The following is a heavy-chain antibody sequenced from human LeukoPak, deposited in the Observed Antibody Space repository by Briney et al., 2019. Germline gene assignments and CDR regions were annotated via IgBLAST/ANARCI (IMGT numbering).Heavy chain of an antibody. CDR3: ARMGRIAVAGLDY. CDR1: VGSISINSYY. Sequence: SETLSLTCTVSVGSISINSYYWGWIRQPPGKGLEWIGHIYYSGTTYYSPSLKSRVTISVDTSKNQFSLKLNSVTAADTAVYYCARMGRIAVAGLDYWGQGTLVTVSS. J-gene: IGHJ4*02. D-gene: IGHD6-19*01. V-gene: IGHV4-39*07. CDR2: IYYSGTT.